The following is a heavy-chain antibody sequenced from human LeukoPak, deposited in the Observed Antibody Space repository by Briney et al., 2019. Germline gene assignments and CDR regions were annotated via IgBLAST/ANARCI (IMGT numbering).Heavy chain of an antibody. CDR3: ATARLTYYYDSSGYPNWFDP. D-gene: IGHD3-22*01. V-gene: IGHV1-24*01. Sequence: GASVKVSCKASGYTFTSYDINWVRQATGQGLEWMGGFDPEDGETIYAQKFQGRVTMTEDTSTDTAYMELSSLRSEDTAVYYCATARLTYYYDSSGYPNWFDPWGQGTLVTVSS. CDR2: FDPEDGET. CDR1: GYTFTSYD. J-gene: IGHJ5*02.